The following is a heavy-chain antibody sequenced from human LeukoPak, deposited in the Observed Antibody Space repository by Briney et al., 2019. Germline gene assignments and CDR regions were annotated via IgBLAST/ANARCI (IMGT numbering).Heavy chain of an antibody. J-gene: IGHJ6*02. V-gene: IGHV5-51*01. CDR3: ARQHSNYNYYYGMDV. Sequence: GESLKISCKGSGYSFTSYWIGWVRQMPGKGLEWMGIIYPGDSDTRYSPSFQGRVTISADKSISTAYLQWSGLKASDTAMYYCARQHSNYNYYYGMDVWGQGTTVTVSS. CDR1: GYSFTSYW. CDR2: IYPGDSDT. D-gene: IGHD4-11*01.